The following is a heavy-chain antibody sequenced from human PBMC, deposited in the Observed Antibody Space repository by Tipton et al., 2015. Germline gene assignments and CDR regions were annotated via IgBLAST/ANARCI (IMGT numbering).Heavy chain of an antibody. J-gene: IGHJ4*02. Sequence: TLSLTCTVSGGSFSDYYWSWIRQSPGGGLEWIGYIYYSGSTNYNPSLRSRVAMSMDTSKNQFSLKLTSVTAADTAVYYCACQDYDSLTRDYQTVDYWGQGTLVTVSS. CDR2: IYYSGST. CDR3: ACQDYDSLTRDYQTVDY. D-gene: IGHD3-9*01. V-gene: IGHV4-59*08. CDR1: GGSFSDYY.